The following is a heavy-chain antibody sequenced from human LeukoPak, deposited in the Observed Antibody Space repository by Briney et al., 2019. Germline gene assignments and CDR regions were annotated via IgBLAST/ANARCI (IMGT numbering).Heavy chain of an antibody. CDR3: AKKGPDSSGYQGTYYYYYMDV. D-gene: IGHD3-22*01. CDR1: GFTFSSYG. J-gene: IGHJ6*03. CDR2: ISGSGVST. Sequence: GGSLRLSCAASGFTFSSYGMSWVRQAPRRGLEWVSAISGSGVSTYYADSVKGRFTISRDNSKNTLYLQMNSMRAEDKAVYYCAKKGPDSSGYQGTYYYYYMDVWGKGTTVTISS. V-gene: IGHV3-23*01.